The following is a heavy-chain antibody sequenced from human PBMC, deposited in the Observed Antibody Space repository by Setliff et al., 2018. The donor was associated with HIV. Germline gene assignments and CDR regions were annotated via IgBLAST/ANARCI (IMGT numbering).Heavy chain of an antibody. CDR3: ARQGSLCPDCYFDY. D-gene: IGHD2-21*01. CDR1: GGSISSSGYY. CDR2: MYYRGST. V-gene: IGHV4-39*01. Sequence: SETLSLTCTVSGGSISSSGYYWGWIRQPPGKGLEWIGNMYYRGSTYYNPSLKSRVIISVDTSKNQFSLKLSSVTAADTAVYYCARQGSLCPDCYFDYWGQGTLVTVSS. J-gene: IGHJ4*02.